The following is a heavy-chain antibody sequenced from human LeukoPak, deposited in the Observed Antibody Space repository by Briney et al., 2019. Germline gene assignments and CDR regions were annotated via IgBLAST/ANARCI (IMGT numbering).Heavy chain of an antibody. CDR1: GGSISSYY. D-gene: IGHD3-10*01. CDR3: ARDSGSWYFQH. Sequence: SETLSLTRTVSGGSISSYYWSWIRQPPGKGLEWIGYIYYSGSTNYNPSLKSRVTISVDTSKNQFSLKLSSVTAADTAVYYCARDSGSWYFQHWGQGTLVTVSS. J-gene: IGHJ1*01. V-gene: IGHV4-59*01. CDR2: IYYSGST.